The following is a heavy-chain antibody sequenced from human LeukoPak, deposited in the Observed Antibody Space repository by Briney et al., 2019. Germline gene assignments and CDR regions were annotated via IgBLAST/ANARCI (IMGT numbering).Heavy chain of an antibody. V-gene: IGHV3-30*02. J-gene: IGHJ6*03. D-gene: IGHD3-3*01. Sequence: GGSLRLSCAASGFTFSSYGMHWVRQAPGKGLEWVAFIRYDGSNKYYADSVKGRFTISRDNSKNTLYLQMNSLRAEDTAVYYCAKVYDFWSAQSHYYYYYYMDVWGKGTTVTVSS. CDR3: AKVYDFWSAQSHYYYYYYMDV. CDR1: GFTFSSYG. CDR2: IRYDGSNK.